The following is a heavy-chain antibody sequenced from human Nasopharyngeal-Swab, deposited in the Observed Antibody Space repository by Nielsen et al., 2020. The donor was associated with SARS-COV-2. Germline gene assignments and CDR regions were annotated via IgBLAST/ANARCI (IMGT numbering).Heavy chain of an antibody. J-gene: IGHJ4*02. D-gene: IGHD1-26*01. CDR3: ARDGTPRDYFDY. V-gene: IGHV4-59*01. Sequence: SETLSLTCTVSGGSISSYYWNWIRQPPGKGLEWIGYIYYSGSTNYNPSLKSRVTISVDTSKNQFSLKLSSVTAVDTAVYYCARDGTPRDYFDYWGQGTLVTVSS. CDR1: GGSISSYY. CDR2: IYYSGST.